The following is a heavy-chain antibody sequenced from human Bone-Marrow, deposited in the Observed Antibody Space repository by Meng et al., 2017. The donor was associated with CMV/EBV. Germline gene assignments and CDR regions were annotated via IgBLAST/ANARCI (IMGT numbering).Heavy chain of an antibody. D-gene: IGHD3-22*01. CDR3: AKGQKIYYDSSGYDY. CDR1: GFTFSSYA. J-gene: IGHJ4*02. Sequence: GESLKISCAASGFTFSSYAMSWVRQAPGKGLEWVSAKSGSGESTYYADSVKGRFTISRDNSKNTVYLQMNSLRAEDTAVYYCAKGQKIYYDSSGYDYWGQGTLVTVSS. V-gene: IGHV3-23*01. CDR2: KSGSGEST.